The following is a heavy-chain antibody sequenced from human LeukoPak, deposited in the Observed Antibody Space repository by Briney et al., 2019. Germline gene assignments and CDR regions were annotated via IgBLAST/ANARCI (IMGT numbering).Heavy chain of an antibody. D-gene: IGHD1-14*01. J-gene: IGHJ4*02. V-gene: IGHV4-59*11. Sequence: SETLSLTCSVSGASISSHYWSWIRQPPGKGLEWIGYIHYSGSTNCNPSLKSRVTISLDTSKNQFSLKLTSVTAADTAVYYCSRAGTGLNIPGAYWGQGTLVTVSS. CDR2: IHYSGST. CDR3: SRAGTGLNIPGAY. CDR1: GASISSHY.